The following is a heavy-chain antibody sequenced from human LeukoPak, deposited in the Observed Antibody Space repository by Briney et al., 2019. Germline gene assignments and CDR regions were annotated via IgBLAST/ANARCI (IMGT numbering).Heavy chain of an antibody. J-gene: IGHJ3*02. CDR1: GYSFTSYW. Sequence: GESLKISCKGSGYSFTSYWIGWVRQMPGKGLEWMGIIYPGDSDTRYSPSFQGQVTISADKSISTAYLQWSSLKASYTAMYYCASLNDYGDYVAAFDIWGQGTMVTVSS. CDR3: ASLNDYGDYVAAFDI. CDR2: IYPGDSDT. D-gene: IGHD4-17*01. V-gene: IGHV5-51*01.